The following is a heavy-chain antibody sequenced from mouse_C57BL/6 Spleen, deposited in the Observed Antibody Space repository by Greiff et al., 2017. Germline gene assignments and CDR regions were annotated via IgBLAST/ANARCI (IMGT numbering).Heavy chain of an antibody. J-gene: IGHJ3*01. CDR1: GYTFTSYW. D-gene: IGHD2-5*01. V-gene: IGHV1-55*01. Sequence: QVQLQQPGAELVKPGASVKMSCKASGYTFTSYWITWVKQRPGQGLEWIGDIYPGSGSTNYNEKFKSKATLTVDTSSSTAYMQLSSPTSEDSAVYYCARSAYYSNYPFAYWGQGTLVTVSA. CDR3: ARSAYYSNYPFAY. CDR2: IYPGSGST.